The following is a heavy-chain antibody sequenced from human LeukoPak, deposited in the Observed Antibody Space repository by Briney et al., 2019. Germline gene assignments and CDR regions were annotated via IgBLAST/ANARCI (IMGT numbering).Heavy chain of an antibody. D-gene: IGHD6-19*01. CDR2: IWYDGSNK. CDR3: ARGGWDFDY. Sequence: GGSLSLSCAASGFTFSSYGMHWVRQAPGKGLEWVAVIWYDGSNKYYADSVKGRFTISRDNAKNSLYLQMNSLRAEDTAVYYCARGGWDFDYWGQGTLVTVPS. CDR1: GFTFSSYG. V-gene: IGHV3-33*01. J-gene: IGHJ4*02.